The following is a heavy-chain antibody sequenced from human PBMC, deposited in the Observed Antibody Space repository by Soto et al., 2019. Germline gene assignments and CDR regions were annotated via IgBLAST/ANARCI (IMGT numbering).Heavy chain of an antibody. CDR3: ATTLPPIDY. V-gene: IGHV1-18*01. CDR2: FNAYNGNT. J-gene: IGHJ4*02. D-gene: IGHD1-26*01. Sequence: QVQLVQSVAEVKKPGASVKVSCKASGYTFTSYGISWVRQAPGQGLEWMGWFNAYNGNTHSAQKLQGRVTMTTDTSTSTSYMELRSLRSDDTAVYYCATTLPPIDYWGQGTQVTVSS. CDR1: GYTFTSYG.